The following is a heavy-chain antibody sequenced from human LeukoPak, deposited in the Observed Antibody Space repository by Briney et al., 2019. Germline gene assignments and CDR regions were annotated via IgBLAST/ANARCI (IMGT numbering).Heavy chain of an antibody. CDR2: IYYSGST. CDR1: RGSISSYY. Sequence: SETLSLTCTVSRGSISSYYWSWIRQPPVKVLEWIGYIYYSGSTNYNPSLKSRVTISVDTSKNQFSLKLSSVTAADTAVYYCARPQYCTNGVCLSGYRYGYHAFDIWGQGTMVTVSS. CDR3: ARPQYCTNGVCLSGYRYGYHAFDI. V-gene: IGHV4-59*08. J-gene: IGHJ3*02. D-gene: IGHD2-8*01.